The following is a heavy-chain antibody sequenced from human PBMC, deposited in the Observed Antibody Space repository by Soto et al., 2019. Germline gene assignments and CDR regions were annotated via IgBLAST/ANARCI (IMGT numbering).Heavy chain of an antibody. CDR2: ITAGAGYT. V-gene: IGHV1-3*01. Sequence: ASVKVSCKASGYTFTAHSIHWVRQAPGQKFEWLGWITAGAGYTDYSQNFQGRVTITRDTSATTAYMHLSNLKSEDTAIYYCARENFPQSGSYYDSWGQGTLVTVSS. D-gene: IGHD1-26*01. CDR1: GYTFTAHS. CDR3: ARENFPQSGSYYDS. J-gene: IGHJ4*02.